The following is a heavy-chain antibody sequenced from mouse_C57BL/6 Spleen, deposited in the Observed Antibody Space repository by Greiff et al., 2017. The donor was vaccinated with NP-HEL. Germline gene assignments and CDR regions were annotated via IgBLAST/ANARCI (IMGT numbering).Heavy chain of an antibody. D-gene: IGHD1-1*01. Sequence: EVQLVESGGGLVQPKGSLKLSCAASGFTFNTYAMHWVRQAPGKGLEWVARIRSKSSNYATYYADSVKDRLTISRDDSQSMLYLQMNNLKTEDTAMYYCVRGHYYGSSYYFDYWGQGTTLTVSS. CDR3: VRGHYYGSSYYFDY. CDR2: IRSKSSNYAT. CDR1: GFTFNTYA. J-gene: IGHJ2*01. V-gene: IGHV10-3*01.